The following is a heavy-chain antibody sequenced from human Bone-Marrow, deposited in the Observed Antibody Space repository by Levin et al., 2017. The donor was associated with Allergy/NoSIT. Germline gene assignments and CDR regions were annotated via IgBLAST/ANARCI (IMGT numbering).Heavy chain of an antibody. Sequence: GESLKISCAASGFTFSSYSMNWVRQAPGKGLEWVSYITSDSSATSYADSVKGRFTISRDNAKNSVYLQMNSLRDEDTAVYHCVRDLNWAFDIWGQGTLVTVSS. J-gene: IGHJ3*02. V-gene: IGHV3-48*02. CDR1: GFTFSSYS. CDR2: ITSDSSAT. CDR3: VRDLNWAFDI.